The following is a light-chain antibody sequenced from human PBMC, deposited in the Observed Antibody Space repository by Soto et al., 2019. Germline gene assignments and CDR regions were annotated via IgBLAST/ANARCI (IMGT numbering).Light chain of an antibody. V-gene: IGLV3-21*02. CDR1: NIGNKS. Sequence: YELTQPPSVSVAPGQTAMITCGGNNIGNKSVHWYHQRPGQAPVLVVYDDDDRPSGIPERFSGSNSGNTATLTISRVEAGDEADYFCQVWNSSRDPWVFGGGTKVTVL. CDR2: DDD. CDR3: QVWNSSRDPWV. J-gene: IGLJ3*02.